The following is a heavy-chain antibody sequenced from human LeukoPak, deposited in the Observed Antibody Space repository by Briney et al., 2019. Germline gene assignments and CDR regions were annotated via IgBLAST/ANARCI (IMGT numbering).Heavy chain of an antibody. V-gene: IGHV3-21*01. CDR3: VRDLMGSGSTTAYLHH. J-gene: IGHJ1*01. CDR1: GFTFSDYS. D-gene: IGHD1-1*01. Sequence: GGSLRLSCAASGFTFSDYSMNWVRQAPGKGLEWVSSISRSSRHVYYAGSVKGRFTISRDNAKNSLYLQMDSLRAEDMAVYFCVRDLMGSGSTTAYLHHWGQGTLVTVSS. CDR2: ISRSSRHV.